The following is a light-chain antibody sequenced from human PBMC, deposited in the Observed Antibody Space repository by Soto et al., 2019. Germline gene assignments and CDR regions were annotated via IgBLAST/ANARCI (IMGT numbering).Light chain of an antibody. J-gene: IGKJ5*01. CDR2: GAS. CDR1: QTVSSNY. CDR3: QQYTGPPTT. Sequence: IILTQSPDTLSLSPREMATLSCRASQTVSSNYVALRQQRPGPAPRLLIYGASTRAAGIPDRFSGSGSGTDFTLTITRLEPEDSAVYFWQQYTGPPTTFGHGTRLEIK. V-gene: IGKV3-20*01.